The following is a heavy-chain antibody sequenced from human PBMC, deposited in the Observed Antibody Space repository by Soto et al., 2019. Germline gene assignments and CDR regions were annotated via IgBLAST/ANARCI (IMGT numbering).Heavy chain of an antibody. Sequence: GGSLRLSCAASGFTFSSYAMHWVRQAPGKGLEWVAVISYDGSNKYYADSVKGRFTISRDNSKNTLYLQMNSLRAEDTAVYYCARDKKDLLYRMPGVGFDYWGQGTLVTVSS. J-gene: IGHJ4*02. V-gene: IGHV3-30-3*01. CDR2: ISYDGSNK. CDR3: ARDKKDLLYRMPGVGFDY. D-gene: IGHD2-2*02. CDR1: GFTFSSYA.